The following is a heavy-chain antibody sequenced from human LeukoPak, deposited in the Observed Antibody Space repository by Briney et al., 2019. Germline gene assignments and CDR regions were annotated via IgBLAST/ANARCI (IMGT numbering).Heavy chain of an antibody. V-gene: IGHV4-61*02. J-gene: IGHJ4*02. Sequence: SETLSRTGPGFGCSISSGTCDWNWLRQAPGKGPACIGRSYTSGTPNYNPSLESRVTISIDTSKNQFSLRLSSVTAADTAVYYCARELDYYDSSGYSTFDYWGQGTLVTVSS. CDR3: ARELDYYDSSGYSTFDY. D-gene: IGHD3-22*01. CDR2: SYTSGTP. CDR1: GCSISSGTCD.